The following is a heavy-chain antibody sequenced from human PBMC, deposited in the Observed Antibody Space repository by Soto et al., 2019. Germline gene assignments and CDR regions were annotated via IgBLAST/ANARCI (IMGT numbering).Heavy chain of an antibody. J-gene: IGHJ5*02. CDR2: ISAYNGNT. V-gene: IGHV1-18*01. CDR1: GYTFTSYG. Sequence: VQLVQSGAEVKKPGASVKVSCKASGYTFTSYGISWVRQAPGQGLEWMGWISAYNGNTNYAQKLQGRVTMTTDTSTSTAYMELRSLRSDDTAVYYCARDLIGYCSGGSCGQFNWFDPWGQGTLVTVSS. CDR3: ARDLIGYCSGGSCGQFNWFDP. D-gene: IGHD2-15*01.